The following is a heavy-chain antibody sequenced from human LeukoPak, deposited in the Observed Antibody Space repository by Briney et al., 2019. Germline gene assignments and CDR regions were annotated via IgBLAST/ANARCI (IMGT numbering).Heavy chain of an antibody. CDR3: ARGRNTAMVVFDY. V-gene: IGHV4-34*01. Sequence: PSETLSLTCAVYGGSFSGYYWSWIRQPPGKGLEWIGEINHSGSTNYNPSLKSRVTISVDTSKNRFSLKLSSVTAADTAVYYCARGRNTAMVVFDYWGQGTLVTVSS. J-gene: IGHJ4*02. CDR2: INHSGST. CDR1: GGSFSGYY. D-gene: IGHD5-18*01.